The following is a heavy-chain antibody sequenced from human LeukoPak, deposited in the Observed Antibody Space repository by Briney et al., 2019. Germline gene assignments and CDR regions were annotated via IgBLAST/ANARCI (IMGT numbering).Heavy chain of an antibody. V-gene: IGHV4-61*02. J-gene: IGHJ4*02. CDR1: GGSISSGSYY. CDR2: IYTSGST. CDR3: ARSPAVKQWLVLNYFDY. D-gene: IGHD6-19*01. Sequence: KASETLSLTCTVSGGSISSGSYYWSWIRQPAGKGLEWIGRIYTSGSTNYNPSLKSRVTISVDTSKNQFSLKLSSVTAADTAVYYCARSPAVKQWLVLNYFDYWGQGTLVTVSS.